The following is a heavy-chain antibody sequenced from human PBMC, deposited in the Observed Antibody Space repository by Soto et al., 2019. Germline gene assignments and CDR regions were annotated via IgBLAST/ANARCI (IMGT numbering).Heavy chain of an antibody. CDR1: GGTFSSDA. D-gene: IGHD3-9*01. Sequence: VQLLQSGAEVKQPGSSVKVACKISGGTFSSDAISWVRQAPGQGLGWMGGITPVFESPNYAQKFQGRVTITADESTGTAFMELSSLRSEDTAVYYCARAIPGYNYRVDFWGQGTTVTVSS. V-gene: IGHV1-69*01. CDR2: ITPVFESP. J-gene: IGHJ6*02. CDR3: ARAIPGYNYRVDF.